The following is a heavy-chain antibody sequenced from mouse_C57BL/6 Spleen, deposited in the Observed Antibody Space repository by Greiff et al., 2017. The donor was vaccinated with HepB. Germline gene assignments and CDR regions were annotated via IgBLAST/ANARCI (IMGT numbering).Heavy chain of an antibody. CDR1: GFTFSSYT. CDR2: ISGGGGNT. CDR3: ARQDPRQTYFDY. J-gene: IGHJ2*01. Sequence: EVMLVESGGGLVKPGGSLKLSCAASGFTFSSYTMSWVRQTPEKRLEWVATISGGGGNTYYPDSVKGRFTISRDNSKNTLYLQMSSLRSEDTALYYCARQDPRQTYFDYWGQGTTLTVSS. V-gene: IGHV5-9*01. D-gene: IGHD3-2*01.